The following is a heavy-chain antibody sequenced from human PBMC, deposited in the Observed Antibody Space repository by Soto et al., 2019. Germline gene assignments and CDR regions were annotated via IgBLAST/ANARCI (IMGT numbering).Heavy chain of an antibody. V-gene: IGHV1-18*01. Sequence: GASVKVSCKTSGYTFTRSGVTWVRQAPGQGLEWMGWISGYNGKTNYAQKFQGRVTMTTDTSTSTAYMELRSLRFDDTGVYYCARRPQYEKRGYYPFFAYRGLGT. D-gene: IGHD2-15*01. CDR3: ARRPQYEKRGYYPFFAY. J-gene: IGHJ1*01. CDR2: ISGYNGKT. CDR1: GYTFTRSG.